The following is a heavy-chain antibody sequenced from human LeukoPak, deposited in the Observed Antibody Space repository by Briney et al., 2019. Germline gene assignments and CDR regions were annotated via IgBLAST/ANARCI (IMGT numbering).Heavy chain of an antibody. Sequence: NASETLSLTCTVSGGSISSYYWSWIRQPPGKGLEWIGYIYYSGSTNYNPSLKSRVTISVDTSKNQFSLKLSSVTAADTAVYYCSSIMGHYGGKPGAPDIWGHGTMVSVYS. D-gene: IGHD4-23*01. CDR3: SSIMGHYGGKPGAPDI. CDR2: IYYSGST. V-gene: IGHV4-59*08. J-gene: IGHJ3*02. CDR1: GGSISSYY.